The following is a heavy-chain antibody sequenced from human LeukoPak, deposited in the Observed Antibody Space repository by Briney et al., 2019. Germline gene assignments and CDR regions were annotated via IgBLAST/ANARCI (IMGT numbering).Heavy chain of an antibody. V-gene: IGHV3-73*01. D-gene: IGHD3-3*01. CDR3: AKAELGVDTFFDY. CDR2: VRSKVNNYAA. J-gene: IGHJ4*02. CDR1: GFNFSGSA. Sequence: GGSLKLSCAASGFNFSGSAVHWVRQPSGKGLEWIGRVRSKVNNYAAAYTESLRGRFSISRDNSKRTLFLQMNSLRAEDTAFYYCAKAELGVDTFFDYWGQGTLVTVSS.